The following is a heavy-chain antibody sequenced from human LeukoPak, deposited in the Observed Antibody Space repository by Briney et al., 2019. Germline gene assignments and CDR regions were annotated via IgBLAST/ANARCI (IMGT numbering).Heavy chain of an antibody. D-gene: IGHD4-17*01. Sequence: ASVKVSCKASGYTFTSYDINWVRQATGQGLEWMGWISAYNGNTNYAQKLQGRVTMTTDTSTSTAYMELRSLRSDDTAVYYCARGGITVTTILSAFDIWGQGTMVTVSS. CDR3: ARGGITVTTILSAFDI. CDR1: GYTFTSYD. CDR2: ISAYNGNT. J-gene: IGHJ3*02. V-gene: IGHV1-18*01.